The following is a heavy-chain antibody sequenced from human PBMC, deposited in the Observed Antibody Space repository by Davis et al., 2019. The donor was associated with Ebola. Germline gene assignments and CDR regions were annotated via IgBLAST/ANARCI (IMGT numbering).Heavy chain of an antibody. J-gene: IGHJ5*02. D-gene: IGHD6-6*01. Sequence: SETLSLTCGVYGGSFSDYFWSWIRQPPEKGLEWIGEVSHHNGYTNYNPSLKSRVTISVDTSKNQFSLKLSSVTAADTAVYYCARGRGYSSSGGKFDPWGQGTLVTVSS. V-gene: IGHV4-34*01. CDR2: VSHHNGYT. CDR3: ARGRGYSSSGGKFDP. CDR1: GGSFSDYF.